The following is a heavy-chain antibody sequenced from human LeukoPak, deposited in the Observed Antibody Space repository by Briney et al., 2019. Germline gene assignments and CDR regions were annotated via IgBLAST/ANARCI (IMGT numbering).Heavy chain of an antibody. V-gene: IGHV3-30*18. CDR1: GYIFNRYR. Sequence: GGSLRLSCAASGYIFNRYRMPWVRQAPAKGVERVAVISYDGKNKYYGDSVKDRFTISRDNSKNTLDLQLSILSAEDMAVYCCAKALDMTVRGVPPPDYWGQGTLVSVSS. CDR3: AKALDMTVRGVPPPDY. CDR2: ISYDGKNK. J-gene: IGHJ4*02. D-gene: IGHD3-10*01.